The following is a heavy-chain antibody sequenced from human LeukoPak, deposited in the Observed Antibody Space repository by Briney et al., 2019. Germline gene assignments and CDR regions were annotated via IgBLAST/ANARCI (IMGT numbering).Heavy chain of an antibody. J-gene: IGHJ4*02. CDR1: GFTFSSYW. V-gene: IGHV3-74*01. Sequence: GGSLRLSCAASGFTFSSYWMHWVRQAPGKGLVWVSRIDSGGSTTSYADSVKGRFTISRDNAKNTLYLQMNSLRAEDTAVYYCASGKRAARAHFDYWGQGTLVTVSS. CDR3: ASGKRAARAHFDY. CDR2: IDSGGSTT. D-gene: IGHD6-6*01.